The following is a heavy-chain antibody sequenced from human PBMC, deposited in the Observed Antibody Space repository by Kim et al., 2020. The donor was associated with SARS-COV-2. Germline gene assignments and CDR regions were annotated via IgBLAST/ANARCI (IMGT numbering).Heavy chain of an antibody. Sequence: SLKSRVTISVDASKNQFSLKLSSVTAADTAVYYCARALRDIVVVTNAFDIWGQGTMVTVSS. V-gene: IGHV4-31*02. J-gene: IGHJ3*02. CDR3: ARALRDIVVVTNAFDI. D-gene: IGHD2-2*01.